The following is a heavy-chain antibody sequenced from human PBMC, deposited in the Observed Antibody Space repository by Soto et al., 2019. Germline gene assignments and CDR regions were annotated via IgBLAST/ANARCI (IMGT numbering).Heavy chain of an antibody. J-gene: IGHJ4*02. CDR3: ARWESSDWYLGV. V-gene: IGHV3-7*03. Sequence: GGSQRLSCTADGLRFKTYWMSLVSQAPGKGLEWVASINPDGFRKYFADSVKGRFTISRDSAENSLYLQMISLRAEDTAVYYCARWESSDWYLGVWGQGTLVTVSS. D-gene: IGHD6-19*01. CDR2: INPDGFRK. CDR1: GLRFKTYW.